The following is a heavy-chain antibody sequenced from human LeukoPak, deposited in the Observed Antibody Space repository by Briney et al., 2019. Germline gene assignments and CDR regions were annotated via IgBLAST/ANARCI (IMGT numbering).Heavy chain of an antibody. J-gene: IGHJ6*03. CDR1: GFTFSSYD. Sequence: GGSLRLSCAASGFTFSSYDMHWVRQATGKGLEWVSAIGTAGDTYYPGSVKGRFTISRENAKNSLYLQMNSLRAGDTAVYYCARSPLQWLFHAHLDYYMDVWGKGTTVTISS. CDR2: IGTAGDT. V-gene: IGHV3-13*01. CDR3: ARSPLQWLFHAHLDYYMDV. D-gene: IGHD6-19*01.